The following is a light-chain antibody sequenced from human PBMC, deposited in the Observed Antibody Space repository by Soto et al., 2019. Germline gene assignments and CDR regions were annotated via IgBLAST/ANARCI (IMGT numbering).Light chain of an antibody. CDR1: QSVKTY. Sequence: IVLTQTPATLSLSPGQRATLSCWVSQSVKTYLMWYQHKPGQAPRLLIYDTSNRATGIPDRFSGSGSGTGFTLTISNLKPEDSAVYYCQQRGNSITFGGGTKVEI. V-gene: IGKV3-11*01. CDR2: DTS. CDR3: QQRGNSIT. J-gene: IGKJ4*02.